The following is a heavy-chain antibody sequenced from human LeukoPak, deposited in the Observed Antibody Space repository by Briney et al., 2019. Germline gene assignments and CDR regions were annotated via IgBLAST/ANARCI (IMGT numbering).Heavy chain of an antibody. D-gene: IGHD3-10*01. CDR3: ARSYGSGSSYYFDY. CDR2: ISSSSSTI. CDR1: GFTFSSYS. V-gene: IGHV3-48*01. J-gene: IGHJ4*02. Sequence: GGSLRLSCAAPGFTFSSYSMNWVRQAPGKGLEWVSYISSSSSTIYYADSVKGRFTISRDNAKNSLYLQMNSLRAEDTAVYYCARSYGSGSSYYFDYWGQGTLVTVSS.